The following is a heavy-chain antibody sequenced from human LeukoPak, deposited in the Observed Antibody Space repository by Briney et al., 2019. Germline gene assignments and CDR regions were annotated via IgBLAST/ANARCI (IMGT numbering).Heavy chain of an antibody. V-gene: IGHV3-15*07. Sequence: GGSLRLSCSASGLTVTNAWMNWVRQAPGEGLDWVGRIASKTDGGATDYAAPVKGRFTISRDDSKNTLNLQMNSLTTDDTAVYYCTTGIRGDWGEGTLVTVSS. CDR2: IASKTDGGAT. CDR1: GLTVTNAW. D-gene: IGHD3-10*01. CDR3: TTGIRGD. J-gene: IGHJ4*02.